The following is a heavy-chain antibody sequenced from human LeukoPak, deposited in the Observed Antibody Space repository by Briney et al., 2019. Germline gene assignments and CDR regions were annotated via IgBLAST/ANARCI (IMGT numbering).Heavy chain of an antibody. V-gene: IGHV3-30-3*01. CDR3: ARDIQYHSSGYYPDY. J-gene: IGHJ4*02. D-gene: IGHD3-22*01. CDR1: GFTFSSYA. Sequence: GGSLRLSCAASGFTFSSYAMHWVRQAPGKGLEWVAVISYDGSNKYYADSVKGRFTISRDNSKNTLYLQMNSLRAEDTAVYYCARDIQYHSSGYYPDYWGQGTLVTVSS. CDR2: ISYDGSNK.